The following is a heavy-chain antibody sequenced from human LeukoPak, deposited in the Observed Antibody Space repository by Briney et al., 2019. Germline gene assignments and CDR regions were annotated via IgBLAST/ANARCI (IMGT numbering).Heavy chain of an antibody. V-gene: IGHV1-46*01. D-gene: IGHD6-19*01. CDR2: MNPSDGST. Sequence: ASVKVSCKASGYTFTDYYMHWVRQAPGQGLEWMGIMNPSDGSTNYAQKFQGGLTMTRDTSTSTVYMEISSLKSEDMAIYYCARGIAVAGMNVRYFDCWGQGTLVTVSA. CDR1: GYTFTDYY. J-gene: IGHJ4*02. CDR3: ARGIAVAGMNVRYFDC.